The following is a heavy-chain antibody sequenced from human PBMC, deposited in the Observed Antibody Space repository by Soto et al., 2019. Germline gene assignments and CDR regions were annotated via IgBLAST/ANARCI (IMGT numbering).Heavy chain of an antibody. CDR1: GYTFTSYG. CDR3: ARVRTLWFGELLRHDAFDI. CDR2: ISAYNGNT. V-gene: IGHV1-18*01. D-gene: IGHD3-10*01. Sequence: QVPLVQSGAEVKKPGASVKVSCKASGYTFTSYGISWVRQAPGQGLEWMGWISAYNGNTHYAQKLQGRVTMTTDTSTSTAYMELRSLRSDDTAVYYCARVRTLWFGELLRHDAFDIWGQGTMVTVSS. J-gene: IGHJ3*02.